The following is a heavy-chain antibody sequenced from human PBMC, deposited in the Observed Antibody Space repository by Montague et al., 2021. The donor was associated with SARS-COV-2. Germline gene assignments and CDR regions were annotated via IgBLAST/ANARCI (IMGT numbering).Heavy chain of an antibody. Sequence: SLSLSWSAPKFTFNTYAMTWVRQAPGKGLEWVSCIGSGGNTFFADSVLGRFTISRDFSTNTVFLQMNRLRADDTAMYFCASYGVKSPGAFDIWGQGTLVTVSS. J-gene: IGHJ3*02. CDR2: IGSGGNT. V-gene: IGHV3-23*01. D-gene: IGHD4-17*01. CDR3: ASYGVKSPGAFDI. CDR1: KFTFNTYA.